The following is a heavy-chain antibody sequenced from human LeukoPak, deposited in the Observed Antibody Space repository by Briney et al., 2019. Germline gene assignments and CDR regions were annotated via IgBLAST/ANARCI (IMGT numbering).Heavy chain of an antibody. CDR1: GYTFTGYY. CDR3: ARDHSNDFWSGSGPLYYMDV. D-gene: IGHD3-3*01. CDR2: INPNSGGT. Sequence: ASVKVSCKASGYTFTGYYMHWVRQAPGQGLEWMGWINPNSGGTNYAQKFQGRVTMTRDTSISTAYMELSRLRSDDTAVYYCARDHSNDFWSGSGPLYYMDVWGKGTTVTISS. J-gene: IGHJ6*03. V-gene: IGHV1-2*02.